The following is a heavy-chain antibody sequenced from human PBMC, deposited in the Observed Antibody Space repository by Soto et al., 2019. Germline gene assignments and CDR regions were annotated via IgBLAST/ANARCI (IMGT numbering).Heavy chain of an antibody. J-gene: IGHJ4*02. V-gene: IGHV1-46*03. D-gene: IGHD6-25*01. CDR2: VNPTGGST. Sequence: QVQLVQSGAEVKKPGASVRVSCKASGYTFTSYYIHWVRQAPGQGLEWMAIVNPTGGSTNYAQKFQGRVTVTFGTYTSTVFMELNSLRYEDTAVYYCARHLAASDSWGQRTLVTVSS. CDR1: GYTFTSYY. CDR3: ARHLAASDS.